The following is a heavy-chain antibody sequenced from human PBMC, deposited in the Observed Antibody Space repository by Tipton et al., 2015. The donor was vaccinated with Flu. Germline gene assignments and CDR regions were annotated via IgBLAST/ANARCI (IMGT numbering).Heavy chain of an antibody. J-gene: IGHJ4*02. D-gene: IGHD2-2*01. CDR2: VYYSGTT. Sequence: TLSLTCSVSGGSISSYYWIWVRQPPGKGLEWMGYVYYSGTTNYNPSLKSRVTMSVDRSKNHFSLRLNSVTAVDTAVYFCARDDAAIPTAIVYWGQGTPVSVSS. V-gene: IGHV4-59*01. CDR1: GGSISSYY. CDR3: ARDDAAIPTAIVY.